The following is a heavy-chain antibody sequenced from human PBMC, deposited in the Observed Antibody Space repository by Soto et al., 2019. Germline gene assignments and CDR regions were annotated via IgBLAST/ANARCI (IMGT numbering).Heavy chain of an antibody. CDR1: GFTFSSYA. CDR3: AKSVQAWFGSGGVDY. Sequence: EVQLLESGGGLVQPGGSLRLSCAASGFTFSSYAMSWVRQAPGKGLEWVSAISGSGGSTYYADSVKGRFTISRDNSKNTLYLRMNSLRAEDTAVYYCAKSVQAWFGSGGVDYWGQGPLVSVSS. D-gene: IGHD3-10*01. V-gene: IGHV3-23*01. CDR2: ISGSGGST. J-gene: IGHJ4*02.